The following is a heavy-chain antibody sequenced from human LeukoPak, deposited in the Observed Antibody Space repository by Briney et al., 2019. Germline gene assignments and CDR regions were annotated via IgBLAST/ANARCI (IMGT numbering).Heavy chain of an antibody. CDR3: ARSGGKEVAGTDIDY. D-gene: IGHD6-19*01. Sequence: ASVKVSCNASGGTFSSYAISWVRQAPGQGLECMGGIIPIFGTANYAQKFQGRVTITTDESTSTAYMELSSLRSEDTAVYYCARSGGKEVAGTDIDYWGQGTLVTVSS. V-gene: IGHV1-69*05. J-gene: IGHJ4*02. CDR1: GGTFSSYA. CDR2: IIPIFGTA.